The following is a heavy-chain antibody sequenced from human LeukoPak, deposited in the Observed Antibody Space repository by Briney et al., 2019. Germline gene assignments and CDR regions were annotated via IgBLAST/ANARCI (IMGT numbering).Heavy chain of an antibody. D-gene: IGHD3-10*01. CDR1: GYTFTSYG. J-gene: IGHJ6*03. V-gene: IGHV1-18*01. CDR2: ISAYNGNT. CDR3: ARDPPYMVRGIGYYYMDV. Sequence: ASVKVSCKASGYTFTSYGISWVRQAPGQGLEWMGWISAYNGNTNYAQKLQGRVTMTTDTSTSTAYMELRSLRSDDTAVYYCARDPPYMVRGIGYYYMDVWGKGTTVTISS.